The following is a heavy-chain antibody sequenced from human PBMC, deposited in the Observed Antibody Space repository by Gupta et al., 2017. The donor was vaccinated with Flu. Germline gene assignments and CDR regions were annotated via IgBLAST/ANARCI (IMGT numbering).Heavy chain of an antibody. V-gene: IGHV4-31*03. J-gene: IGHJ3*02. CDR1: GGSISSGGYY. CDR2: IYYSGST. CDR3: ARERSYGGSSVAFDI. Sequence: QVQLQESGPGLVKPSQTLSLTCNVSGGSISSGGYYWSWVRQHPGKGLEWIGYIYYSGSTHYNPSLKSRVTISADTSKKQFSLNLSSVTAADTAVYYCARERSYGGSSVAFDIWGQGTMVTVS. D-gene: IGHD2-15*01.